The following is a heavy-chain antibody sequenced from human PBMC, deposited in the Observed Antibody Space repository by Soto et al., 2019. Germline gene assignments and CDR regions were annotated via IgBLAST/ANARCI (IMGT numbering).Heavy chain of an antibody. Sequence: QVQLVQSGAEVKKPGSSVKVSCKASGGTFSSYTISWVRQAPGQGLEWMGRIIPILGIANYAQKFQGRVTITADKSTSTAYMELSSLRSEDTAVYYCARVSGKQWPQYFDYWGQGTLVTVSS. D-gene: IGHD6-19*01. J-gene: IGHJ4*02. CDR1: GGTFSSYT. CDR3: ARVSGKQWPQYFDY. V-gene: IGHV1-69*02. CDR2: IIPILGIA.